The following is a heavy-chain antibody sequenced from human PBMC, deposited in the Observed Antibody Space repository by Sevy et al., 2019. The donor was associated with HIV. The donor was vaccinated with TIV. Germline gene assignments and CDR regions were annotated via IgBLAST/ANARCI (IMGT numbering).Heavy chain of an antibody. Sequence: SGATLVKPTQTLTLTCTFSGFSLTTSAVGVAWIRQPPGEALEWLAVIYGDDDKRYNPSLTSRLTITKDTSKNEVVLTMTSVDTVDTATYFCVHTPYIGSYALDFWGQGTLVTVSS. J-gene: IGHJ4*02. CDR2: IYGDDDK. D-gene: IGHD1-26*01. CDR1: GFSLTTSAVG. CDR3: VHTPYIGSYALDF. V-gene: IGHV2-5*02.